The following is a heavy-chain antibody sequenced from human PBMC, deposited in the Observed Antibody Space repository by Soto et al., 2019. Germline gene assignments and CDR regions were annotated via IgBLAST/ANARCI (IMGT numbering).Heavy chain of an antibody. CDR2: IYHNGRF. V-gene: IGHV4-4*02. D-gene: IGHD3-10*01. CDR1: GGSITSNW. CDR3: AKVRLRFGDSGMDF. Sequence: SETLSLTCAVSGGSITSNWWSWVRQPPGKGLEWIGEIYHNGRFNYNPSLKTRLTISVDKSKNQFSLKLSSVTAADTAVYYCAKVRLRFGDSGMDFWRQGTTVPVSS. J-gene: IGHJ6*02.